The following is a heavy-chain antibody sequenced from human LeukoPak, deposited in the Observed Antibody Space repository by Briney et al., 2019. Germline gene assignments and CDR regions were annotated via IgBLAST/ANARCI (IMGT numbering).Heavy chain of an antibody. CDR2: IYTSGST. J-gene: IGHJ4*02. V-gene: IGHV4-61*02. D-gene: IGHD3-10*01. Sequence: SETLSLTCTVSGGSISSSSYYWGWIRQPPGKGLEWIGRIYTSGSTNYNPSLKSRVTISVDTSKNQFSLKLSSVTAADTAVYYCASERVVHRGWSLGRFGELFYWGQGTLVTVSS. CDR3: ASERVVHRGWSLGRFGELFY. CDR1: GGSISSSSYY.